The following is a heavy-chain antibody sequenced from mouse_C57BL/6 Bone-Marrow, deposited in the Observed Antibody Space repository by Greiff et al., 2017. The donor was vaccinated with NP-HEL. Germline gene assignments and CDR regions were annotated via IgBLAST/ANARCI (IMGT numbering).Heavy chain of an antibody. J-gene: IGHJ3*01. D-gene: IGHD2-4*01. CDR2: INPSSGYT. CDR1: GYTFTSYW. V-gene: IGHV1-7*01. CDR3: THCDYAWFAY. Sequence: VQLQQPGAELVKPGASVKLSCKASGYTFTSYWMHWVKQRPGQGLEWIGDINPSSGYTKYNQKFKDKATLTVDKSSSTAYMQLSSLTYEDSAVYYCTHCDYAWFAYWGQGTLVTVSA.